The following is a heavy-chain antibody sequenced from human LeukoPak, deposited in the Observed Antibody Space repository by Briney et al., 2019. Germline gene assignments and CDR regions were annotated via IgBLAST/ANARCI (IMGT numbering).Heavy chain of an antibody. CDR2: INHSGST. Sequence: PSETLSLTCTVSGGSISSYYWSWIRQPAGKGLEWIGEINHSGSTNYNPSLKSRVTISVDTSKNQFSLKLSSVTAADTAVYYCARGGPTYYYDSSGYYLSFWGQGTLVTVSS. J-gene: IGHJ4*02. V-gene: IGHV4-34*01. CDR3: ARGGPTYYYDSSGYYLSF. D-gene: IGHD3-22*01. CDR1: GGSISSYY.